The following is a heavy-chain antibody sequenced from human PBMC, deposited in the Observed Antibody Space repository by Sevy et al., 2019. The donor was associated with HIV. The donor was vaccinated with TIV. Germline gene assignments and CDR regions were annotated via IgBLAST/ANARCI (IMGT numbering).Heavy chain of an antibody. CDR2: IWYDGSDK. D-gene: IGHD1-26*01. CDR3: ARDLVGATSD. Sequence: GGSLRLSCAASGFTFSSYGMHWVRQAPGKGLEWVAFIWYDGSDKYYADSVKGRFTISRDNSKNMLYLQMNSLRPEDTAVYYCARDLVGATSDWGQGTLVTVSS. V-gene: IGHV3-30*02. CDR1: GFTFSSYG. J-gene: IGHJ4*02.